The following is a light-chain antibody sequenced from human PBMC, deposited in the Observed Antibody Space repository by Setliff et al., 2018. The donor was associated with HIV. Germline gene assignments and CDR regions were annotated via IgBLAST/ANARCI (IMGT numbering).Light chain of an antibody. J-gene: IGLJ3*02. CDR2: TNT. Sequence: QSVLTQPPSASGTPGQRVTISCSGSNSNIGIHTVNWYQHLPGTTPKLLIYTNTQRPSGVPGRFSGSKSGTSASLVISGLQSEDEADYYCAVWDDSLKAWRFGGGTK. V-gene: IGLV1-44*01. CDR3: AVWDDSLKAWR. CDR1: NSNIGIHT.